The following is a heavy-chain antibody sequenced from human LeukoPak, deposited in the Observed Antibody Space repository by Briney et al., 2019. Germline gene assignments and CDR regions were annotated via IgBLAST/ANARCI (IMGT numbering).Heavy chain of an antibody. CDR2: IYYSGST. V-gene: IGHV4-59*01. CDR1: GGSMSSYY. J-gene: IGHJ4*02. Sequence: SETLSLTCNVSGGSMSSYYWTWIRQPPGKALEWVGYIYYSGSTKYNPSLDSRVTISVDTSKNQFSLKLNSVTDADTAVYYCARGSSLGYYYDYWGQGTLVTVSS. D-gene: IGHD1-26*01. CDR3: ARGSSLGYYYDY.